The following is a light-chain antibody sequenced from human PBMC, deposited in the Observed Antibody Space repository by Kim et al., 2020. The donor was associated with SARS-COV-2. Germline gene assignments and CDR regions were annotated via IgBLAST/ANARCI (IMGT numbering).Light chain of an antibody. Sequence: VSPVERATLSCRASQSVSSNLAWYQQKPGQAPRLLIYDASTRGTGIPARFSGSGSGTEFTLTISSLQSEDFAVYYCQQYNNWPLTFGGGTKVDIK. CDR1: QSVSSN. CDR3: QQYNNWPLT. CDR2: DAS. J-gene: IGKJ4*01. V-gene: IGKV3-15*01.